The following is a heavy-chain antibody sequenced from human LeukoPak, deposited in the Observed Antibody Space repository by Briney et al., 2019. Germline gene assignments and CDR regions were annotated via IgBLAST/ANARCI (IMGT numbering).Heavy chain of an antibody. CDR2: INSDGRST. CDR3: ASAYSSGYYSFDY. Sequence: GGSLRLSCTASGFTFSGYWMHWVRQAPGKGLVWVSRINSDGRSTSYADSVKGRFTISRDNAMNTLDLQMNSLRAEDMAVYYCASAYSSGYYSFDYWGQGTLVTVSS. CDR1: GFTFSGYW. V-gene: IGHV3-74*01. D-gene: IGHD3-22*01. J-gene: IGHJ4*02.